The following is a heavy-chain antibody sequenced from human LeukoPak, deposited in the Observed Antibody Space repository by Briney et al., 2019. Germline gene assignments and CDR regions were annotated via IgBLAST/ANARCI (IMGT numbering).Heavy chain of an antibody. CDR1: GFTFSSYA. J-gene: IGHJ4*02. Sequence: PGGSLRLSCAASGFTFSSYAMSWVRQTPGKGLEWVSGISVSGDSTYYADSVKGRFTISRDSSKNTLYLQMNSLRADDTAVYYCTRGGSTGYYRLDFWGQGTLVTVSS. CDR2: ISVSGDST. CDR3: TRGGSTGYYRLDF. D-gene: IGHD3-22*01. V-gene: IGHV3-23*01.